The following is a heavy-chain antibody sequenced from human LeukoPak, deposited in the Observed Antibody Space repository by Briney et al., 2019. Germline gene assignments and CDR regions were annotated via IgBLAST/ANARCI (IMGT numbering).Heavy chain of an antibody. V-gene: IGHV3-21*01. CDR2: ISSSSSYI. J-gene: IGHJ4*02. CDR3: ARGSTLESGFDY. Sequence: GGSLRLSCAASGFTFSSYSMNWVRQAPGKGLEWVSSISSSSSYIYYADSVKGRFTISRDNAKNSLYLQMSSLRAEDTAVYYCARGSTLESGFDYWGQGTLVTVSS. D-gene: IGHD6-25*01. CDR1: GFTFSSYS.